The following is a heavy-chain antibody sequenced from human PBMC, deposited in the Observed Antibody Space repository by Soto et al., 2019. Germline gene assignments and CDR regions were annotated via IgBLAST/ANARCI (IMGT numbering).Heavy chain of an antibody. CDR2: IYYSGST. Sequence: SETLSLTCTVSGGSISSYYWSWIRRPPGKGLEWIGYIYYSGSTNYNPSLKSRVTISVDTSKNQFSLKLSSVTAAYTAVYYCARRYSSAFDIWGQGTMVTVSS. CDR3: ARRYSSAFDI. V-gene: IGHV4-59*08. J-gene: IGHJ3*02. D-gene: IGHD6-13*01. CDR1: GGSISSYY.